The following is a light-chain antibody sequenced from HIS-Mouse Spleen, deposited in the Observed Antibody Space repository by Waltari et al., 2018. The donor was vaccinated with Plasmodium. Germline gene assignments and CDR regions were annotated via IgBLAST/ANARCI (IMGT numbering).Light chain of an antibody. J-gene: IGLJ2*01. CDR2: EVS. V-gene: IGLV2-8*01. CDR1: SDVGGYNY. Sequence: SDVGGYNYVSWYQQHPGKAPKLMIYEVSKRPSGVPDRFSGSKSGNTASLTVSGLQAEDEADYYCSSYAGSNNLVFGGGTKLTVL. CDR3: SSYAGSNNLV.